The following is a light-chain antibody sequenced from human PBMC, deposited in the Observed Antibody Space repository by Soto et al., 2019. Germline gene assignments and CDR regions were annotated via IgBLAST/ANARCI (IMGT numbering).Light chain of an antibody. CDR2: DAS. Sequence: EKVMTQSPATRSLSPGERASLSCRASQSVRSNLAWYQQKPGQPPRLLIYDASTRATGIPSRFSGGGSGTGFTLTISSLKSEDFAVYYCQQYDNWPRTFGQGTKVDIK. CDR1: QSVRSN. J-gene: IGKJ1*01. CDR3: QQYDNWPRT. V-gene: IGKV3-15*01.